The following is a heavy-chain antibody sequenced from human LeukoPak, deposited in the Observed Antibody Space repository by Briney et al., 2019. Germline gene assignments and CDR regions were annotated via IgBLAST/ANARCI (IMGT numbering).Heavy chain of an antibody. CDR3: ARDLIGYSKYDY. CDR1: GFTFSSYE. D-gene: IGHD4-11*01. V-gene: IGHV3-21*05. Sequence: GGSLRLSCAASGFTFSSYEMNWVRQAPGKGLEWVSYISSRSSYIYYADSVKGRFTISRDNAKNSLYLQMNSLRAEDTAVYYCARDLIGYSKYDYWGQGTLVTVSS. CDR2: ISSRSSYI. J-gene: IGHJ4*02.